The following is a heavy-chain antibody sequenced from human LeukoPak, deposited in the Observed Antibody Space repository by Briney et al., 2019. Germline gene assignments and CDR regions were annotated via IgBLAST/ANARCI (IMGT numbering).Heavy chain of an antibody. D-gene: IGHD6-19*01. J-gene: IGHJ5*02. CDR2: ISGSGGST. V-gene: IGHV3-23*01. CDR1: GFTFSSYA. Sequence: GGSLRLSCAASGFTFSSYAMSWVRQAPGKGLEWVSAISGSGGSTYYADSVKGRFTISRDNSKNTLYLQMSSLRAEDTAVYYCAKDFGSGWYEVWFDPWGRGTLVTVSS. CDR3: AKDFGSGWYEVWFDP.